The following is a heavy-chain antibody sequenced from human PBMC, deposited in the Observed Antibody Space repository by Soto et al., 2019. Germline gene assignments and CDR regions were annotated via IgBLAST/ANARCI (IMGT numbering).Heavy chain of an antibody. CDR2: IYWDDDK. CDR1: GFSLSTSGVG. J-gene: IGHJ4*02. CDR3: AHSLYYYDSRGDGPFDY. V-gene: IGHV2-5*02. D-gene: IGHD3-22*01. Sequence: QITLKESGPTLVKPTQTLTLTCTFSGFSLSTSGVGVGWIRQPPGKALEWLALIYWDDDKRYSPSLKSRLTITKDTCTNPVVLTMPNMEPVDTATYYCAHSLYYYDSRGDGPFDYWGQGTLVTVSS.